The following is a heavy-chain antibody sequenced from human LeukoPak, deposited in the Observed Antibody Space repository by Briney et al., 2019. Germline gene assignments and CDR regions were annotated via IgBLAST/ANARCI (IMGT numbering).Heavy chain of an antibody. CDR1: GYTFTSYG. CDR2: ISAYNGNT. CDR3: ARGDCSSTSCPFDY. Sequence: GVSVKVSCKASGYTFTSYGISWVRQAPGQGLEWMGWISAYNGNTNYAQKLQGRVTMTTDTSTSTAYMELRSLRSDDTAVYYCARGDCSSTSCPFDYWGQGTLVTVSS. D-gene: IGHD2-2*01. J-gene: IGHJ4*02. V-gene: IGHV1-18*01.